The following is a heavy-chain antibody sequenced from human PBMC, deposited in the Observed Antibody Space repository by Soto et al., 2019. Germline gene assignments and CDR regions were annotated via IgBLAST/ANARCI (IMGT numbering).Heavy chain of an antibody. V-gene: IGHV3-33*01. CDR3: ASDLCGGSCYSDSLGFDI. Sequence: GGSLRLSCAASGFTFSSYGMHWVRQAPGKGLEWVAVIWYDGSNKYYADSVKGRFTISRDNSKNTLDLQRNSLRAEDTAVYYCASDLCGGSCYSDSLGFDIWGQGTMVTVSS. CDR1: GFTFSSYG. CDR2: IWYDGSNK. D-gene: IGHD2-15*01. J-gene: IGHJ3*02.